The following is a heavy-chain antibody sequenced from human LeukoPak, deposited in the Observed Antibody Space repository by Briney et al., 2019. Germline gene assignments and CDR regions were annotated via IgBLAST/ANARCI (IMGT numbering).Heavy chain of an antibody. Sequence: SETLSLTCAVYGGSFSGYYWSWIRQPPGKGLEWIGEINRSGSTNYNPSLKSRVTISVDTSKNQFSLKLSSVTAADTAVYYCARGTSSSGYYRDAFDIWGQGTMVTVSS. J-gene: IGHJ3*02. CDR1: GGSFSGYY. CDR3: ARGTSSSGYYRDAFDI. V-gene: IGHV4-34*01. CDR2: INRSGST. D-gene: IGHD3-22*01.